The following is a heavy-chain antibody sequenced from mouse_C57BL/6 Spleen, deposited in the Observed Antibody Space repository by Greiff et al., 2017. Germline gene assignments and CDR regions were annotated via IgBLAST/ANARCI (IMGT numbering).Heavy chain of an antibody. V-gene: IGHV3-6*01. CDR2: ISYDGSN. CDR3: ARAIPYFDY. Sequence: EVKLQESGPGLVKPSQSLSLTCSVTGYSITSGYYWNWIRQFPGNKLEWMGYISYDGSNNYNPSLKNRISITRDTSKNQFFLKLNSVTTEDTATYYCARAIPYFDYWGQGTTLTVSS. CDR1: GYSITSGYY. J-gene: IGHJ2*01.